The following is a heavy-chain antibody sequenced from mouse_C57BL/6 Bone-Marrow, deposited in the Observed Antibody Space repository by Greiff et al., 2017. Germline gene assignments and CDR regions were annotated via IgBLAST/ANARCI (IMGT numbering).Heavy chain of an antibody. CDR3: AKSRYYGSSWYFDV. CDR1: GYTFTSYW. D-gene: IGHD1-1*01. CDR2: IHPNSGST. J-gene: IGHJ1*03. Sequence: QVQLQPPGAELVKPGASVKLSCKASGYTFTSYWMHWVKQRPGQGLEWIGMIHPNSGSTNYNEKFKSKATLTVDKSSSTAYMQLSSLTSEDSAVYYCAKSRYYGSSWYFDVWGTGTTVTVSS. V-gene: IGHV1-64*01.